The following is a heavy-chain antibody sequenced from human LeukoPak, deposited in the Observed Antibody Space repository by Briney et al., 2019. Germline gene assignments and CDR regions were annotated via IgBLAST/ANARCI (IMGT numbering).Heavy chain of an antibody. D-gene: IGHD2-15*01. V-gene: IGHV3-21*01. CDR3: ARDAPRGCSGGSCSTYGMDV. J-gene: IGHJ6*02. CDR1: GFTFSSYS. Sequence: PGGSLRLSCAASGFTFSSYSMNWVRQAPGKGLERVSSISSSSSYIYYADSVKGRFTISRDNAKNSLYLQMNSLRAEDTAVYYCARDAPRGCSGGSCSTYGMDVWGQGTTVTVSS. CDR2: ISSSSSYI.